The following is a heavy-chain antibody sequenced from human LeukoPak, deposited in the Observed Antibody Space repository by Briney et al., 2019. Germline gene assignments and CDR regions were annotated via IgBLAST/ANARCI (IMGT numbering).Heavy chain of an antibody. V-gene: IGHV1-2*02. CDR1: GYTFTDYY. J-gene: IGHJ6*03. CDR3: ARGPDYGDYGTNYYYYYYMDV. CDR2: INPNSGGT. Sequence: ASVKVSCKASGYTFTDYYIHWVRQAPGQGLEWMGWINPNSGGTNYAQKLQGRVTMTTDTSTSTAYMELRSLRSDDTAVYYCARGPDYGDYGTNYYYYYYMDVWGKGTTVTVSS. D-gene: IGHD4-17*01.